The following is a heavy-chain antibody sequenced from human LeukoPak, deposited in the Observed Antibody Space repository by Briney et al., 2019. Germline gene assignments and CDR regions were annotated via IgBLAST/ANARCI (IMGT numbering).Heavy chain of an antibody. CDR2: ISDSGDTT. Sequence: GGSLRLSCVASGFPFSNYAMTWVRQAPGEGLEWVSSISDSGDTTYYADSVKGRFTISRDNAKKTLYLQMNSLRAEDTAAYYCAVLNTAIPSDGPQWGQGTLVTVAS. CDR3: AVLNTAIPSDGPQ. V-gene: IGHV3-23*01. J-gene: IGHJ4*02. D-gene: IGHD2-2*02. CDR1: GFPFSNYA.